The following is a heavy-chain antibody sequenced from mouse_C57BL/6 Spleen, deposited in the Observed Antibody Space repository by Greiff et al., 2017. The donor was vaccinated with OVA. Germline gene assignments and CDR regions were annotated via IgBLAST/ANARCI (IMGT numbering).Heavy chain of an antibody. CDR2: ISNGGGST. CDR3: ARRGADYGFAY. CDR1: GFTFSDYY. Sequence: EVKLQESGGGLVQPGGSLKLSCAASGFTFSDYYMYWVRQTPEKRLEWVAYISNGGGSTYYPDTVKGRFTISRDNAKNTLYLQMSRLKSEDTAMYYCARRGADYGFAYWGQGTLVTVSA. D-gene: IGHD1-1*01. V-gene: IGHV5-12*01. J-gene: IGHJ3*01.